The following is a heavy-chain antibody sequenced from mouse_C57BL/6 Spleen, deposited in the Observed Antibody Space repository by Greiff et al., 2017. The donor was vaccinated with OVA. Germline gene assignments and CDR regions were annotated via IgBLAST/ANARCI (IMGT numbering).Heavy chain of an antibody. D-gene: IGHD1-1*01. CDR3: AREDYYGSSYNAMDY. CDR2: IRYDGSN. J-gene: IGHJ4*01. V-gene: IGHV3-6*01. CDR1: GYSITSGYY. Sequence: EVQRVESGPGLVKPSQSLSLTCSVTGYSITSGYYWNWIRQFPGNKLEWMGYIRYDGSNNYNPSLKNRISITRDTSKNQCFLKLNSVTTEDTATYDCAREDYYGSSYNAMDYWGQGNSVTGSS.